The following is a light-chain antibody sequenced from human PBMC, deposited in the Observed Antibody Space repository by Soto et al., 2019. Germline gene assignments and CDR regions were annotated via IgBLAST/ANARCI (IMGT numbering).Light chain of an antibody. CDR2: SNN. V-gene: IGLV1-44*01. J-gene: IGLJ1*01. CDR1: SSNIGSNT. CDR3: AAWDDSLNGYV. Sequence: QSALTQPPSASGTPGQRVTISCSGSSSNIGSNTVNWYQQLPGTAPKLLIYSNNQRPSGVPDRFSGSKSGTSASLAISGLQFEDEADYYCAAWDDSLNGYVFGTGTKVTAL.